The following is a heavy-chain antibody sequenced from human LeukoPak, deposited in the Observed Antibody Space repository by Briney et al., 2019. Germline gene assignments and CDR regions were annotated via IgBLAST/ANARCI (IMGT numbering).Heavy chain of an antibody. D-gene: IGHD3-10*01. Sequence: ASVKVSCKASGYTFTSYDINGVRQATGQGLEWMGLMNPNSGNTDYAQKFQGRVTMTRNTSISTAYMELSSLKSEDTPVYYCARGPTWFGELQHWFDPWGQGTLVTVSS. CDR2: MNPNSGNT. V-gene: IGHV1-8*01. CDR1: GYTFTSYD. J-gene: IGHJ5*02. CDR3: ARGPTWFGELQHWFDP.